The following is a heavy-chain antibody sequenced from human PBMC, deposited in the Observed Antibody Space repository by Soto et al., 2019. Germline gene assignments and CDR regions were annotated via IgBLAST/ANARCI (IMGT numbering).Heavy chain of an antibody. V-gene: IGHV1-69*13. CDR2: IIPIFGTA. CDR3: ARGYYYGSGSYPLYYYYGMDV. CDR1: GGTFSSYA. J-gene: IGHJ6*02. D-gene: IGHD3-10*01. Sequence: SVKVSCKASGGTFSSYAISWVRQAPGQGLEWMGGIIPIFGTANYAQKFQGRVTITADESTSTAYMELSSLRSEDTAVYYCARGYYYGSGSYPLYYYYGMDVWGQGTTVTVSS.